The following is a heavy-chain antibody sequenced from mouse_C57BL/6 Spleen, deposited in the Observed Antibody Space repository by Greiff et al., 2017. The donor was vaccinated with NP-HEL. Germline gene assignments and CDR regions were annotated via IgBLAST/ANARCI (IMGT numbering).Heavy chain of an antibody. CDR1: GYTFTNYW. D-gene: IGHD1-1*01. CDR3: ARCTESYYYGSSYYFDY. Sequence: QVQLKQSGAELVRPGTSVKMSCKASGYTFTNYWIGWAKQRPGHGLEWIGDIYPGGGYTNYNEKFKGKATLTADKSSSTAYMQFSSLTSEDSAIYYCARCTESYYYGSSYYFDYWGQGTTLTVSS. J-gene: IGHJ2*01. CDR2: IYPGGGYT. V-gene: IGHV1-63*01.